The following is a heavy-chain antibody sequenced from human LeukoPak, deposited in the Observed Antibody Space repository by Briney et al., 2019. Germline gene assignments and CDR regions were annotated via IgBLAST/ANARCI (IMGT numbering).Heavy chain of an antibody. CDR1: GGSIGTYY. CDR2: IYVTGT. CDR3: ARHIGGGIEDMDV. Sequence: PSETLSLTCTVSGGSIGTYYWSWIRQSPGKGLEWIGYIYVTGTRYNPYLQSRVTISVDTSRNQFFLKMSSATAADTAVYYCARHIGGGIEDMDVWGKGTKVTVSS. D-gene: IGHD3-16*02. J-gene: IGHJ6*03. V-gene: IGHV4-59*08.